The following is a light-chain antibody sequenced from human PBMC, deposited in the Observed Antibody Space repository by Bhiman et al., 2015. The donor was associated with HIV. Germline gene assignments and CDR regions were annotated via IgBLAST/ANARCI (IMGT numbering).Light chain of an antibody. CDR3: SSYTVSSPSVI. CDR1: SSDVGGYNY. Sequence: QSALTQPASVSGSPGQSITISCTGTSSDVGGYNYVSWYRQHPGKAPKLIIYDVRKRPSGLSNRFSGSKSGDTASLTISGLQPEDEAEYHCSSYTVSSPSVIFGGGTKLTVL. CDR2: DVR. V-gene: IGLV2-14*03. J-gene: IGLJ2*01.